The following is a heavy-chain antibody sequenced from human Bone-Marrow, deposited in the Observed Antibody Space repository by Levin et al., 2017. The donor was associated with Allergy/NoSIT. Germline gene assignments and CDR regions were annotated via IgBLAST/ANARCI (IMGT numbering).Heavy chain of an antibody. CDR2: INPIFNAP. CDR1: GGTFNNYI. J-gene: IGHJ6*02. CDR3: ARLGLVGGRGYYSAMDV. Sequence: KAGGSLRLSCKASGGTFNNYIFSWVRQAPGQGLEWMGGINPIFNAPNYSQRLRGRVTITADKSTSTTYMDLISLRSEDTAVYYWARLGLVGGRGYYSAMDVWGQGTTVTVSS. V-gene: IGHV1-69*06. D-gene: IGHD1-26*01.